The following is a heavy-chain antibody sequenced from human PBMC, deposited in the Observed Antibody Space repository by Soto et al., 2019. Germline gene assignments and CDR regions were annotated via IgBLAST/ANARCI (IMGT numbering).Heavy chain of an antibody. CDR2: FDPEDGET. V-gene: IGHV1-24*01. CDR1: GYTLTELS. J-gene: IGHJ4*02. D-gene: IGHD6-6*01. CDR3: ATDLLGYSSSFYRL. Sequence: ASVKVSCKVSGYTLTELSMHWVRQAPGKGLEWMGGFDPEDGETIYAQKFQGRVTMTEDTSTDTAYMELSSLRSEDTAVYYCATDLLGYSSSFYRLWGQGTLVTVSS.